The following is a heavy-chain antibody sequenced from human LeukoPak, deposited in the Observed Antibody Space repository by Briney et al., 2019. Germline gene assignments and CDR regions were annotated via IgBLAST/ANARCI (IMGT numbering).Heavy chain of an antibody. V-gene: IGHV3-48*04. CDR3: AKSPHNYYGSGSHGPFGAFDI. J-gene: IGHJ3*02. CDR2: ISSSSSTI. D-gene: IGHD3-10*01. CDR1: GFAFGSYG. Sequence: GGSLRLSCAASGFAFGSYGMSWFRQAPGKGLEWVSYISSSSSTIYYADSVKGRFTISRDNAKNSLYLQMNSLRAEDTAVYYCAKSPHNYYGSGSHGPFGAFDIWGQGTMVTVSS.